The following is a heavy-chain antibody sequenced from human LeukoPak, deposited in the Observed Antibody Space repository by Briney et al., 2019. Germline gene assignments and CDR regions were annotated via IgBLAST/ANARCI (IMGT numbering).Heavy chain of an antibody. J-gene: IGHJ4*02. CDR3: ARRGSSSSPIDY. D-gene: IGHD6-6*01. CDR1: GFTFSGYS. Sequence: GGSLRLSCAASGFTFSGYSMNWVRQAPGKGLEWVSYISSSSSKIYYTDSVKGRFTISRDNAQNSLYLQMNSLRAEDTAVYYCARRGSSSSPIDYWGQGTLVTVSS. CDR2: ISSSSSKI. V-gene: IGHV3-48*01.